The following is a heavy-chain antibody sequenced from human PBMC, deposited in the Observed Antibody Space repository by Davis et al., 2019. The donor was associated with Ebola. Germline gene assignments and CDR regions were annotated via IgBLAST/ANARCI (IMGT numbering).Heavy chain of an antibody. Sequence: PGGSLRLSCAASGFTFSSYAMTWVRQAPGKGLEWVSAISGSGGSTYYVDSVKGRFTISRDNSKNTLYLQMNSLRAEDTAVYYCAKSWYSSGWYGWYFDLWGRGTLVTVSS. CDR3: AKSWYSSGWYGWYFDL. D-gene: IGHD6-19*01. J-gene: IGHJ2*01. CDR2: ISGSGGST. V-gene: IGHV3-23*01. CDR1: GFTFSSYA.